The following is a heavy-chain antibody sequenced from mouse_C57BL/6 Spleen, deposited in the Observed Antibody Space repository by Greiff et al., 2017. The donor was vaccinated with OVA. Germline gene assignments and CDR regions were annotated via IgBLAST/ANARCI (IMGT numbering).Heavy chain of an antibody. CDR3: ARGCITTVVATNYVDY. V-gene: IGHV5-4*03. CDR2: ISDGGSYT. CDR1: GFTFSSYA. J-gene: IGHJ2*01. D-gene: IGHD1-1*01. Sequence: EVKVVESGGGLVKPGGSLKLSCAASGFTFSSYAMSWVRQTPEKRLEWVATISDGGSYTYYPDNVKGRFTISRDNAKNNLYLQMSHLKSEDTAMYYCARGCITTVVATNYVDYWGQGTTLTVSS.